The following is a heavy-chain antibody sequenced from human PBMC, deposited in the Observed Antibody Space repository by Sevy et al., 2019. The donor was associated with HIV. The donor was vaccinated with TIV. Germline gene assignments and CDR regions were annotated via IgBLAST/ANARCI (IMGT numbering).Heavy chain of an antibody. J-gene: IGHJ3*02. D-gene: IGHD1-26*01. CDR3: AKLGPIFFYRWGAFDI. CDR2: INWNSNTI. Sequence: GGSLRLSCAASGFTFDSYPMHWVRQAPGKGLEWVAGINWNSNTIDYAASVKGRFTISRDNAKNSLYLEMNSLRADDTALDYCAKLGPIFFYRWGAFDIWGQGTMVTVSS. V-gene: IGHV3-9*01. CDR1: GFTFDSYP.